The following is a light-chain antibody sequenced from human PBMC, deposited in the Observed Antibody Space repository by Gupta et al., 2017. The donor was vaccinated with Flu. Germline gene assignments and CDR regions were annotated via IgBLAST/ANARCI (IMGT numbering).Light chain of an antibody. Sequence: QSITISCTGNISNIGGYNFVSRYQQYPGKAPSLIIFDVGRQHSGVSFRFSGSKSGNTASLTISGLQAEDEADYYCASYDGTSTIFGEGTKVTVL. CDR2: DVG. CDR3: ASYDGTSTI. CDR1: ISNIGGYNF. V-gene: IGLV2-14*03. J-gene: IGLJ2*01.